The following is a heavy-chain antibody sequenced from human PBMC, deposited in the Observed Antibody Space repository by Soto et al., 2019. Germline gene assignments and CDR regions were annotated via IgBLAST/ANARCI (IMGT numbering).Heavy chain of an antibody. V-gene: IGHV4-39*01. J-gene: IGHJ3*02. D-gene: IGHD3-22*01. CDR2: IYYSGST. CDR1: GGSISSSSYY. CDR3: ARLSSGYDAFDI. Sequence: SETLSLTCTVSGGSISSSSYYWGWIRQPPGKGLEWIGSIYYSGSTYYNPSLKSRVTISVDTSKNQFSLKLSSVTAADTAVYYCARLSSGYDAFDIWGQGTMVTVSS.